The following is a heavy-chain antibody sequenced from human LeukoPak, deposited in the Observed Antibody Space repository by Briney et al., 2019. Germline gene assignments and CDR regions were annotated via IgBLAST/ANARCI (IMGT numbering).Heavy chain of an antibody. CDR2: INHSGST. CDR1: GGSFSGYY. Sequence: SETLSLTCAVYGGSFSGYYWSWIRQPPGKGLEWIGEINHSGSTNYNPSLKSRVTISVDTSKNQFSLKLSSVTAADTAVYYCARVPPIDDSSGYYHDAFDIWGQGTMVTVSS. CDR3: ARVPPIDDSSGYYHDAFDI. J-gene: IGHJ3*02. V-gene: IGHV4-34*01. D-gene: IGHD3-22*01.